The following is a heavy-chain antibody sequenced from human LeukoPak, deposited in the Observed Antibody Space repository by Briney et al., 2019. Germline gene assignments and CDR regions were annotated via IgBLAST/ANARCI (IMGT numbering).Heavy chain of an antibody. CDR3: ARPQYRRYAFDI. CDR1: GGSFSGYY. Sequence: SETLSLTCAVYGGSFSGYYWSWIRQPPGKGLEWIGEINHSGSTNYNPSLKSRVTISVDTSKNQFSLKLSSVTAADTAVYYCARPQYRRYAFDIWGQGTMVTVSS. V-gene: IGHV4-34*01. J-gene: IGHJ3*02. D-gene: IGHD3-16*02. CDR2: INHSGST.